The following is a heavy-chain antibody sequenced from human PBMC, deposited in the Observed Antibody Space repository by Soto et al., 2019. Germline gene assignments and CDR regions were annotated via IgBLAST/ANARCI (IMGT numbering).Heavy chain of an antibody. CDR2: IWYDGSNK. Sequence: GGSLRLSCAASGFTFSSYGMHWVRQAPGKGLEWVAVIWYDGSNKYYADSVKGRFTISRDNSKNTLYLQMNSLRAEDTAVYYCARDQGGGEKRDTAMMHLDYWGQGTLVTVSS. CDR1: GFTFSSYG. J-gene: IGHJ4*02. CDR3: ARDQGGGEKRDTAMMHLDY. D-gene: IGHD5-18*01. V-gene: IGHV3-33*01.